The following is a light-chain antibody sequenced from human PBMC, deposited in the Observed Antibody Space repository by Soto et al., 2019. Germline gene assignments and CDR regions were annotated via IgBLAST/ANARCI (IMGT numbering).Light chain of an antibody. Sequence: EIVLTQSPGTLSLSPVERATLSCRADRSVSDTLLTWFQQKPGQAPMLLIFGTSNRAPGIPDRFSVSGSGTDFTLTISRLEPDDFAVYYCQHYGDSSWTFGQGTKVEIK. CDR1: RSVSDTL. CDR3: QHYGDSSWT. CDR2: GTS. J-gene: IGKJ1*01. V-gene: IGKV3-20*01.